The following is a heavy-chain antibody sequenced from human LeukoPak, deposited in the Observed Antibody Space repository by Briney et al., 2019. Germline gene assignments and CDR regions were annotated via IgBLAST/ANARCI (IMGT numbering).Heavy chain of an antibody. J-gene: IGHJ4*02. V-gene: IGHV1-18*01. Sequence: ASVKVSCKASGGTFSSYAISWVRQAPGQGLEWMGWISAYNGNTNYAQKLQGRVTMTTDTSTSTAYMVLRSLRSDDTAVYYCARDRGDYGDYVRGDYWGQGTLVTVSS. D-gene: IGHD4-17*01. CDR2: ISAYNGNT. CDR1: GGTFSSYA. CDR3: ARDRGDYGDYVRGDY.